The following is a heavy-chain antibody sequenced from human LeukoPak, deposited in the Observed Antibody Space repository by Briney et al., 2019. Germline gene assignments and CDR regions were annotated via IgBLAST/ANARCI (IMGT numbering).Heavy chain of an antibody. D-gene: IGHD3-3*01. V-gene: IGHV1-2*02. J-gene: IGHJ4*02. CDR1: VYIFTRYD. CDR2: INQTSGGK. CDR3: ARDVGTSVRLLEWLQPAYYFDY. Sequence: ASLKASPTPSVYIFTRYDVHSVGQAPGQGLGWLGGINQTSGGKNYAQKYQGRVTMTTDTSISTADKEPSRLKSDDRAGYYYARDVGTSVRLLEWLQPAYYFDYWGQGTLVTVSS.